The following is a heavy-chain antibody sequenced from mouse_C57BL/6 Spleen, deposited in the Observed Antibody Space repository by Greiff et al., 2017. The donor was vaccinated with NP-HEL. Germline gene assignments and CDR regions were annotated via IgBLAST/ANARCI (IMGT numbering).Heavy chain of an antibody. J-gene: IGHJ3*01. V-gene: IGHV1-69*01. CDR2: IDPSDSYT. CDR3: ARAITGAWFAY. Sequence: QVQLQQSGAELVMPGASVKLSCKASGYTFTCYWMHWVKQRPGQGLEWIGEIDPSDSYTNYNQKFKGKSTLTVDKSSSTAYMQLSSLTSEDSAVYYCARAITGAWFAYWGQGTLVTVSA. CDR1: GYTFTCYW. D-gene: IGHD4-1*01.